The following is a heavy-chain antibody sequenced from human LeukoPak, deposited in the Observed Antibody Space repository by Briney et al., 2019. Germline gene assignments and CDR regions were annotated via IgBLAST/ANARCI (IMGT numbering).Heavy chain of an antibody. CDR2: IHTTGGT. CDR1: GGSINNSY. V-gene: IGHV4-4*07. Sequence: SETLSLTCTVSGGSINNSYSIWILQAAGKGLEWIGRIHTTGGTNYNPSLKGRVTISVDTSKNQFSLKLNSVTAADTAVYYCARRCPSSWCFDYWGQGTLVSVSS. D-gene: IGHD6-13*01. CDR3: ARRCPSSWCFDY. J-gene: IGHJ4*02.